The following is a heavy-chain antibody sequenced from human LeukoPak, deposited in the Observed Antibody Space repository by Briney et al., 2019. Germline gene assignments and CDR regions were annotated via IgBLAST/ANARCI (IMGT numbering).Heavy chain of an antibody. CDR1: GFTFSSYA. CDR3: AKNPSRNNYYDSTYYFDY. V-gene: IGHV3-23*01. CDR2: ISGSGGST. J-gene: IGHJ4*02. Sequence: PGGSLRLSCAASGFTFSSYAMSWVRQAPGKGLEWVSAISGSGGSTYYADSVKGRFTISRDNSKNTLYLQMNGLRAEDTAVYYCAKNPSRNNYYDSTYYFDYWGQGTLVTVSS. D-gene: IGHD3-22*01.